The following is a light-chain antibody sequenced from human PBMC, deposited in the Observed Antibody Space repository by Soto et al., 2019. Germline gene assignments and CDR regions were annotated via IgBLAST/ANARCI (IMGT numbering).Light chain of an antibody. V-gene: IGKV3-20*01. Sequence: EIVLTQSPGTLSLSPGERATLSCRASQSVSSSYLAWYQQKPGQAPRLLIYGASSRATGIPDRFSGSGSGTDFTLTISRLEPDDFAVYYCQRYGSSPRTFGQGTEVEIK. CDR2: GAS. CDR3: QRYGSSPRT. CDR1: QSVSSSY. J-gene: IGKJ1*01.